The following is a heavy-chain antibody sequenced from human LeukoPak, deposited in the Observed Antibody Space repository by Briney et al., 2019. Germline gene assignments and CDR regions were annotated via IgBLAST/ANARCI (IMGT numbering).Heavy chain of an antibody. J-gene: IGHJ4*02. V-gene: IGHV3-74*01. D-gene: IGHD1-26*01. CDR2: INSDGSST. Sequence: GGSLRLSCAASGFTCSSYWMHWVRQAPGKGLVWVSRINSDGSSTSYADSVKGRFTISRDNAKNTLYLQMNSLRAEDTAVYYCARSTPRELLYFDYWGQGTLVTVSS. CDR1: GFTCSSYW. CDR3: ARSTPRELLYFDY.